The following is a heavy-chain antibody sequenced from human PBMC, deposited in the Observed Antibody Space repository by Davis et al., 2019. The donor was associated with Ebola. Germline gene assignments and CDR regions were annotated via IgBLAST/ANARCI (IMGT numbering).Heavy chain of an antibody. CDR2: IYYSGST. V-gene: IGHV4-31*03. Sequence: MPSETLSLTCTVSGGSISSGGYYWSWLRQHPGKGLEWIGYIYYSGSTYYNPSLKSRVTISVDTSKNQFSLKLSSVTAADTAVYYCARHSGSYLTYYFDYWGQGTLVTVSS. CDR1: GGSISSGGYY. J-gene: IGHJ4*02. D-gene: IGHD1-26*01. CDR3: ARHSGSYLTYYFDY.